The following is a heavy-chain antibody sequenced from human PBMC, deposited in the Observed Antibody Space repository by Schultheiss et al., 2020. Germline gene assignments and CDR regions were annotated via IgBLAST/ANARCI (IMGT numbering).Heavy chain of an antibody. Sequence: NISCKASGYIFNDYYMHWVRQAPGQGLEWMGWINCNNGNTAYAQKFQGRVTMTTDTSTSTAYMELRSLRSDDTAIYYCARDQYRGVSSGYSGYWGQGTLVTVSS. CDR1: GYIFNDYY. V-gene: IGHV1/OR15-2*02. CDR3: ARDQYRGVSSGYSGY. D-gene: IGHD3-22*01. CDR2: INCNNGNT. J-gene: IGHJ4*02.